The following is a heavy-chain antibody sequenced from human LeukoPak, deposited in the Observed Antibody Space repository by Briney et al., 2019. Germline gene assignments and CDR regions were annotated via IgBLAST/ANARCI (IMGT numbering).Heavy chain of an antibody. CDR3: ARGGPGLVIATSSSLDY. D-gene: IGHD6-6*01. Sequence: PGGSLRPSCAASGFTVSSYYMNWVRQAPGKGLEWVSVIYSGGTTDYADSVKGRFTISRDNSKNALYLQMNSLRAEDTAVYFCARGGPGLVIATSSSLDYWGQGTLVTVSS. CDR1: GFTVSSYY. CDR2: IYSGGTT. V-gene: IGHV3-66*02. J-gene: IGHJ4*02.